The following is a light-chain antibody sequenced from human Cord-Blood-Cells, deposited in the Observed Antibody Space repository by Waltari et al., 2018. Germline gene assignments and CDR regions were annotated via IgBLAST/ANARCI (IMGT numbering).Light chain of an antibody. CDR3: QSYDSSLSVV. CDR1: SSNIGAGYD. J-gene: IGLJ2*01. V-gene: IGLV1-40*01. CDR2: GNS. Sequence: QSVLTQPPSVSVAPGPRVTISCTGSSSNIGAGYDVHWYQQLPETAPKLLIYGNSNRPSGVPDRFSGSKSGTSASLAITGLQSEDEADYYCQSYDSSLSVVFGGGTKLTVL.